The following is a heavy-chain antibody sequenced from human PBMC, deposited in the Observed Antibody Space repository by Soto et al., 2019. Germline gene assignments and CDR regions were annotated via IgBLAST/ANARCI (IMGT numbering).Heavy chain of an antibody. CDR1: GGSVSSNSAA. J-gene: IGHJ4*02. Sequence: PSPALSLTCAISGGSVSSNSAAWNWIRQSPSRGLEWLGRTYYRSKWYNDYAVSVKSRITINPDTSKNSLYLQMNSLRAEDTAVYYCARSPFIAIFGVVTPFDYWGQGTLVTVSS. CDR2: TYYRSKWYN. V-gene: IGHV6-1*01. CDR3: ARSPFIAIFGVVTPFDY. D-gene: IGHD3-3*01.